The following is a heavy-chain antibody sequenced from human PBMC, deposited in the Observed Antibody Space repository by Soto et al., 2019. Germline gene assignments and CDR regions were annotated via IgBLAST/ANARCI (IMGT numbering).Heavy chain of an antibody. CDR2: IYYSGST. CDR3: GRVYCSGGSCYFDY. D-gene: IGHD2-15*01. Sequence: PSETLSLTSTVSGGSISSYYWSWIRQPPGKGLEWIGYIYYSGSTNYNPSLKSRVTISVDTSKNQFSLKLSSVTAADTAVYYCGRVYCSGGSCYFDYWGQGTLVTVSS. V-gene: IGHV4-59*01. J-gene: IGHJ4*02. CDR1: GGSISSYY.